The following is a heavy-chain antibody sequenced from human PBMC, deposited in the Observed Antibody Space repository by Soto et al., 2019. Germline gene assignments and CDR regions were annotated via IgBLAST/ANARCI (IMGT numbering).Heavy chain of an antibody. J-gene: IGHJ4*02. CDR3: ARDNDY. V-gene: IGHV3-7*01. CDR2: IKEDGSEK. Sequence: GGSLRLSCAASGFTFSNFWMSWVRQAPGKGLEWVANIKEDGSEKYYVDSVKGRSTISRDNAENSVFLQMNSLRADDTAVYYCARDNDYWGQGTLVTVSS. CDR1: GFTFSNFW.